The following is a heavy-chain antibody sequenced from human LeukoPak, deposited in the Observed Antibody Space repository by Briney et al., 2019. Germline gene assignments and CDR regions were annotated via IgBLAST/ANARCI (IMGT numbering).Heavy chain of an antibody. J-gene: IGHJ6*02. Sequence: GGSLRLSCAASGVTFSKAWMSWVRQAPGKGLEWVANINQDGSENYYVDSVKGRFTISRDNAKNSLYLQMNSLRAEDTAVYYCARAAVPAATLYYYYGMDVWGQGTTVTVSS. CDR1: GVTFSKAW. CDR2: INQDGSEN. D-gene: IGHD2-2*01. V-gene: IGHV3-7*01. CDR3: ARAAVPAATLYYYYGMDV.